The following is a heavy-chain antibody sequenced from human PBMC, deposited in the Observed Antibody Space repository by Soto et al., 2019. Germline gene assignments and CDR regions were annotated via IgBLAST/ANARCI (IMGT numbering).Heavy chain of an antibody. J-gene: IGHJ4*02. Sequence: ASVKVSCKASGYTFTSYGISWVRQAPGQGLEWMGWISAYNGNTNYAQKFQGRVTITADESTSTAYMELSSLRAEDTAVYYCAKAPGYCSGGSCYSDYWGQGTLVTVSS. CDR2: ISAYNGNT. CDR3: AKAPGYCSGGSCYSDY. D-gene: IGHD2-15*01. CDR1: GYTFTSYG. V-gene: IGHV1-18*01.